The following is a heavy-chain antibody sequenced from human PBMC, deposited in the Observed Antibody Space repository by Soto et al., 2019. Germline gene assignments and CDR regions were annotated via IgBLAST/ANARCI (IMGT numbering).Heavy chain of an antibody. CDR1: GFTFSSYS. Sequence: EVQLVESGGCLVKPGGSLRLSFAASGFTFSSYSMNWVRQAPGKGLEWVSSISSSSSYIYYADSVKGRFTISRDNAKNSLYLQMNSLRAEDTAVYYCAREVSKYSGYDFDYWGQGTLVTVSS. CDR2: ISSSSSYI. V-gene: IGHV3-21*01. CDR3: AREVSKYSGYDFDY. J-gene: IGHJ4*02. D-gene: IGHD5-12*01.